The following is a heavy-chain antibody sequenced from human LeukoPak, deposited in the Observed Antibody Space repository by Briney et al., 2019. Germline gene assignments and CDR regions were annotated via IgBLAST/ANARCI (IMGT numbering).Heavy chain of an antibody. V-gene: IGHV5-51*01. J-gene: IGHJ5*02. CDR2: IYPDDSDT. CDR1: GHSVTNSW. CDR3: ARSAGHCANGVCYSYNWFDP. Sequence: GESLKISCKGSGHSVTNSWIAWVRQKPGKGLEWMGIIYPDDSDTRYNPSFQGRVTISADKSISTAYLQWNSLKASDTAMYYCARSAGHCANGVCYSYNWFDPWGQGTLVTVSS. D-gene: IGHD2-8*01.